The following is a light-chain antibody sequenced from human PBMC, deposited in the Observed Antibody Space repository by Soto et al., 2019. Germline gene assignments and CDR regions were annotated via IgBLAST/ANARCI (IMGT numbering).Light chain of an antibody. J-gene: IGKJ1*01. CDR2: GAS. CDR1: QSLDTYT. V-gene: IGKV3-20*01. Sequence: EIVLTQSPVTLSLSPGEKATLSCRASQSLDTYTLAWYQQKPGQAPRLLIYGASTRAAAIPDRLIGSGSGTDFALTTSRLEPEDFAVYYCQQYGSPPQPFGQVTKVDIX. CDR3: QQYGSPPQP.